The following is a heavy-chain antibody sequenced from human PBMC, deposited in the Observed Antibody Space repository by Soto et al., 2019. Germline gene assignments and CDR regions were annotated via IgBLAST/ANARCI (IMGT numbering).Heavy chain of an antibody. Sequence: ASVKVSCKASGYTFTSYYMHWVRQAPGQGLEWMGRINPSGGSTNYAQKFQGRVTMTRDTSTSTAYMELSSLSSEDTALYYCGRVFAGNWNDEPSGGAFDIWGQGTKVTVSS. V-gene: IGHV1-46*03. CDR3: GRVFAGNWNDEPSGGAFDI. J-gene: IGHJ3*02. D-gene: IGHD1-1*01. CDR1: GYTFTSYY. CDR2: INPSGGST.